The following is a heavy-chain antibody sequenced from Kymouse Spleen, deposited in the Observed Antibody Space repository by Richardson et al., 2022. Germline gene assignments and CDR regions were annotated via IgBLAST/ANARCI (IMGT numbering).Heavy chain of an antibody. CDR3: ARDLELRYYYYYGMDV. CDR2: IWYDGSNK. Sequence: QVQLVESGGGVVQPGRSLRLSCAASGFTFSSYGMHWVRQAPGKGLEWVAVIWYDGSNKYYADSVKGRFTISRDNSKNTLYLQMNSLRAEDTAVYYCARDLELRYYYYYGMDVWGQGTTVTVSS. J-gene: IGHJ6*02. CDR1: GFTFSSYG. V-gene: IGHV3-33*01. D-gene: IGHD1-7*01.